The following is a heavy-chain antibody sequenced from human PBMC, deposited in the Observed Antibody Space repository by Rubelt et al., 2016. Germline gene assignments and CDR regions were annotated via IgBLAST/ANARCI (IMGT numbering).Heavy chain of an antibody. V-gene: IGHV3-15*07. CDR2: IKSKTDGGTT. D-gene: IGHD6-13*01. CDR3: TRPGIAGTYGMDV. J-gene: IGHJ6*02. Sequence: LEWVGRIKSKTDGGTTDYAAPVKGRFTISRDDSKNTAYLQMNSLKTEDTAVYYCTRPGIAGTYGMDVWGQGTTVTVSS.